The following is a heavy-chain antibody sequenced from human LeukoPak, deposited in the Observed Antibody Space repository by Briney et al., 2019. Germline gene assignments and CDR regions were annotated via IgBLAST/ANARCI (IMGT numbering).Heavy chain of an antibody. V-gene: IGHV4-39*07. CDR2: INYRGST. Sequence: SETLSLTCTVSGGSISNSDYYWDWIRQPPGKGLEWIGSINYRGSTYYNPSLESRVTISVDTSKNQFSLKLSSVTAADTAVFYCARENSGSYREFDYWGQGTLVTVSS. CDR3: ARENSGSYREFDY. D-gene: IGHD1-26*01. CDR1: GGSISNSDYY. J-gene: IGHJ4*02.